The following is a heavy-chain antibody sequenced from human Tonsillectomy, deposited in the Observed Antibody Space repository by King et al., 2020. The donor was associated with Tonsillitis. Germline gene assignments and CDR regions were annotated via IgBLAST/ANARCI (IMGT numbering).Heavy chain of an antibody. CDR3: ARGRRAQPLFSWYFDL. CDR1: GGSVSSSSYY. CDR2: IYYSGST. J-gene: IGHJ2*01. V-gene: IGHV4-61*01. Sequence: HVQLQESGPGLVKPSETLSLTCTVSGGSVSSSSYYWSWIRQPPGKGLEWIGLIYYSGSTNYNPSLKSRVTISVDTSKNQFSLKLSSVTAADTAVYYCARGRRAQPLFSWYFDLWGRGTLVTVSS.